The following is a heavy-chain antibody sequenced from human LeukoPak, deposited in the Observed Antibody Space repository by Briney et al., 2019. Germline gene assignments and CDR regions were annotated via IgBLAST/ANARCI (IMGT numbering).Heavy chain of an antibody. CDR2: ISSNGGST. CDR1: GFTFSSYA. Sequence: GGSLRLSCAASGFTFSSYAMHWVRQAPGKGLEYVSAISSNGGSTYYANSVKGRFTISRDNSKNTLYLQMNSLRAEDTAVYYCARGQGYYDILTGFDYWGQGTLVTVSS. D-gene: IGHD3-9*01. CDR3: ARGQGYYDILTGFDY. V-gene: IGHV3-64*01. J-gene: IGHJ4*02.